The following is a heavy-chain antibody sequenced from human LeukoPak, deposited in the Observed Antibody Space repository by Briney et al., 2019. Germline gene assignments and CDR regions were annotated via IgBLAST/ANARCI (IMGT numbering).Heavy chain of an antibody. Sequence: ASVKVSCKASGYTFTSYYMHWVRQAPGQGLEWMAIINPSSGSTSYARKFQGRVTVTRDTSTSTVYMDLSSLRSEDTAVYYCARDYYDSSGYPYNWFDPWGQGTLVTVSS. D-gene: IGHD3-22*01. CDR3: ARDYYDSSGYPYNWFDP. J-gene: IGHJ5*02. CDR1: GYTFTSYY. V-gene: IGHV1-46*01. CDR2: INPSSGST.